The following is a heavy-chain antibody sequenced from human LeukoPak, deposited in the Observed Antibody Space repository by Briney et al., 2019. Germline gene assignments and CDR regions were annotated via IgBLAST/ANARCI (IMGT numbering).Heavy chain of an antibody. CDR1: GGSISSYY. Sequence: SETLSLTCTVSGGSISSYYWSWIRQPPGKGLEWIGYIYYSGSTDYNPPLKSRVTISVDKSKNQFSLKLSSVTAADTAVYYCATRDSGNFDYWGQGTLVTVSS. D-gene: IGHD3-10*01. V-gene: IGHV4-59*12. CDR3: ATRDSGNFDY. CDR2: IYYSGST. J-gene: IGHJ4*02.